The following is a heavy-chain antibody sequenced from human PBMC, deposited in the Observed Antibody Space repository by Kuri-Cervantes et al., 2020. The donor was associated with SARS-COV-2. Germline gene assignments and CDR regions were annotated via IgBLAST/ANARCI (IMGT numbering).Heavy chain of an antibody. CDR3: AKVAEEDSSGWYPDYYYGMDV. Sequence: GESLKISCAASGFTFSSYAMGWVRQAPGKGLEWVAVISYDGSNKYYADSVNGRFTISRDNSKNMLYLQMNSLRAEDTAVYYCAKVAEEDSSGWYPDYYYGMDVWGQGTTVTVSS. J-gene: IGHJ6*02. CDR1: GFTFSSYA. CDR2: ISYDGSNK. V-gene: IGHV3-30*18. D-gene: IGHD6-19*01.